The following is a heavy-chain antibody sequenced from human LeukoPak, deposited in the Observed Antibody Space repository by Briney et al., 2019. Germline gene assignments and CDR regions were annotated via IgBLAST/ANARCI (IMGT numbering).Heavy chain of an antibody. Sequence: SETLSLTCTVSGGSISSYYWSWIRQPPGKGLEWIGYIYYSGSTNYNPSLKSRVTISVDTSKNQFSLKLSSVTAADTAVYYCARDSVGLWFGELSGTFDIWGQGTMVTVSS. D-gene: IGHD3-10*01. V-gene: IGHV4-59*01. CDR3: ARDSVGLWFGELSGTFDI. CDR1: GGSISSYY. CDR2: IYYSGST. J-gene: IGHJ3*02.